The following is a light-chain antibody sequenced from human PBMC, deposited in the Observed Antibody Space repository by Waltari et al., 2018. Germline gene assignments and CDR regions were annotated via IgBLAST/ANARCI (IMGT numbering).Light chain of an antibody. Sequence: IVMPQSLATLAVSPGERATLSCRASQSVSSNLAWYQQKPGQAPRLLIYGASTRATGIPARFSGSGSGTEFTLTISSLQSEDFAVYYCQQYNNWPLTFGQGTKLEIK. CDR1: QSVSSN. J-gene: IGKJ2*01. CDR2: GAS. CDR3: QQYNNWPLT. V-gene: IGKV3-15*01.